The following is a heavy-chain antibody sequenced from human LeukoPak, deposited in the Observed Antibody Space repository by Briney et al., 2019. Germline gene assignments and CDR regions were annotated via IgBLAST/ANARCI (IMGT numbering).Heavy chain of an antibody. CDR2: VYYTGST. Sequence: SETLSLTCGVDGGSFSGFYWSWIRQPPGRGLEWIGYVYYTGSTNYNPSLKSRVTISVDTSKNQFSLKLSSVTAADTAVYYCARHPSFGMVIESWGQGTLATVSS. CDR1: GGSFSGFY. CDR3: ARHPSFGMVIES. J-gene: IGHJ4*02. D-gene: IGHD3-3*01. V-gene: IGHV4-59*08.